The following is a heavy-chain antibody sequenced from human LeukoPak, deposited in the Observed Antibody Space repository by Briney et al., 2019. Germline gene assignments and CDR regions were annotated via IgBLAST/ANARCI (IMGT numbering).Heavy chain of an antibody. J-gene: IGHJ4*02. CDR3: ARDGGGDGYRYLHN. CDR2: INHSGST. Sequence: PSETLSLTCAVYGGSFSGYYWSWIRQPPGKGLEWIGEINHSGSTNYNPSLKSRVTISVDTSKNQFSLKLSSVTAADTAVYYCARDGGGDGYRYLHNWGQGTLVTVSS. CDR1: GGSFSGYY. V-gene: IGHV4-34*01. D-gene: IGHD5-24*01.